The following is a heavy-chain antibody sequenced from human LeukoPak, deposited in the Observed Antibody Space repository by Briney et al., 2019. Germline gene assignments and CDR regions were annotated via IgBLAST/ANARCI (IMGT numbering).Heavy chain of an antibody. CDR2: IRYDGSDK. Sequence: GGSLRLSCATSGFTFNNYGMHWVRQAPGKGLEWVAFIRYDGSDKYYADSVKGRFTISRDNSKNTLDLQMNSLRPQDTAVYYCTKESLPYCSTSSCSIDSWGQGTLVTVSS. CDR1: GFTFNNYG. CDR3: TKESLPYCSTSSCSIDS. J-gene: IGHJ4*02. V-gene: IGHV3-30*02. D-gene: IGHD2-2*01.